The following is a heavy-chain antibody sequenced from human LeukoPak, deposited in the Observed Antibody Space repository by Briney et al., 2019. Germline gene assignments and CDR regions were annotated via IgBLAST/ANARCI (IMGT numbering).Heavy chain of an antibody. J-gene: IGHJ3*02. CDR3: ARDPELTMIVVGLDAFDI. D-gene: IGHD3-22*01. CDR1: GYTFTSYG. Sequence: GASVKVSCKASGYTFTSYGSSWVRQAPGQGVELMGWISAYNGNTNYAQKLQGRVTMTTDTSTSTAYMELRSLRSDDTAVYYCARDPELTMIVVGLDAFDIWGQGTMVTVSS. V-gene: IGHV1-18*01. CDR2: ISAYNGNT.